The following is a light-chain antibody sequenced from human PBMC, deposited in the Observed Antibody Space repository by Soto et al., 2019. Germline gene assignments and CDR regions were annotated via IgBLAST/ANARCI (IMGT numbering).Light chain of an antibody. CDR1: QSFRSNY. CDR2: AVS. CDR3: HQYDRIPGFT. J-gene: IGKJ4*01. V-gene: IGKV3-20*01. Sequence: EIVLTQSPGTLSLSPGETATLSCRASQSFRSNYLAWYQQRPGQAPRLLIYAVSSRASGIPDRFSGSVSGTDFTLTISRLEPEDSAVYYCHQYDRIPGFTFGGGTNVEI.